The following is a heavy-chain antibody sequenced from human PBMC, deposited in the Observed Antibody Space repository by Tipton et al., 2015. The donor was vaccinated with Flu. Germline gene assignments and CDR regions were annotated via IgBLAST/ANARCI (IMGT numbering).Heavy chain of an antibody. J-gene: IGHJ4*02. D-gene: IGHD1-26*01. CDR3: ARDSVRGSPFDY. CDR1: GDSISSTFYS. V-gene: IGHV4-39*07. Sequence: TLSLTCTVFGDSISSTFYSWGWIRQPPGKGLEWIGSIFYSRSTNYNPSLKSRVTMSLDTSMNQFSLRLTSVTAADTAVYYCARDSVRGSPFDYWGQGTLVSVSS. CDR2: IFYSRST.